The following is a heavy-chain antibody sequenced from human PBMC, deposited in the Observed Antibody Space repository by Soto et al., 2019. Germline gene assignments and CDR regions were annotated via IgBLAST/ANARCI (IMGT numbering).Heavy chain of an antibody. CDR2: FSYSGSR. V-gene: IGHV4-34*01. CDR1: GGSSRAYH. J-gene: IGHJ2*01. CDR3: AGGHPYWSFAL. Sequence: GELQQWGTGLLKPSETLSLNCSVYGGSSRAYHWSWIRQSPGEGLERIGEFSYSGSRNYTPSLKGRVAVSLATSTNHYCLTMTSVPAADTDVYCCAGGHPYWSFALWVRGNLGTVS.